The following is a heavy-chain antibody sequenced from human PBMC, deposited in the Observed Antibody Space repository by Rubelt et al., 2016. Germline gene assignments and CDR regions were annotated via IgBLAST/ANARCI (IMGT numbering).Heavy chain of an antibody. V-gene: IGHV5-10-1*03. J-gene: IGHJ4*02. Sequence: EVQLVQSGAEVKKPGESLRISCKGSGYSFTSYWISWVRQMPGKGLEWMGRIDPSDSYTNYSPSSQGHVTTSADKSISTAYLQWSSLKASDTAMYYCAIYDFWSGYYLDYWGRGTLVTVSS. CDR3: AIYDFWSGYYLDY. D-gene: IGHD3-3*01. CDR2: IDPSDSYT. CDR1: GYSFTSYW.